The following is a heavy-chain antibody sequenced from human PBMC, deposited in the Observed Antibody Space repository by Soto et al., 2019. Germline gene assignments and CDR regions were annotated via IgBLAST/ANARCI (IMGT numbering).Heavy chain of an antibody. CDR1: GFTFSSYW. CDR3: ARLPNKSPQN. J-gene: IGHJ1*01. Sequence: EVHLGESGGGLVQPGGSLRLSCVASGFTFSSYWMHWVRQAPGKGLVWVSSISNDGSSIYADPVKGRFTISRDNAKNTLYLQMNSLRAEDTAVYYCARLPNKSPQNWGQGTLVIVSP. CDR2: ISNDGSS. V-gene: IGHV3-74*01.